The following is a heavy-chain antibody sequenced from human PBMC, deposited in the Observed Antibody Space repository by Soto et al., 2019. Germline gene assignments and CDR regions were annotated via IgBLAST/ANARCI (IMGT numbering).Heavy chain of an antibody. J-gene: IGHJ4*02. CDR1: GGSISSGDYY. D-gene: IGHD3-22*01. CDR2: IYYSGDT. Sequence: QVQLQESGPGLVKPSQTLSLTCTVSGGSISSGDYYWSWIRQPPGKGLEWIGYIYYSGDTYYNPSLKSRLTISIDRSKNQLSLLLTSVTAADTAVYYCARALDDSSGYYGGLGYWGQGTLVTVSS. V-gene: IGHV4-30-4*01. CDR3: ARALDDSSGYYGGLGY.